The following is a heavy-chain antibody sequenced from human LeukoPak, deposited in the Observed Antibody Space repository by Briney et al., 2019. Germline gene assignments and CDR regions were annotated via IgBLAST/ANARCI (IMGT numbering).Heavy chain of an antibody. J-gene: IGHJ4*02. V-gene: IGHV3-74*01. D-gene: IGHD3-22*01. Sequence: QPGGSLRLSCAASGFTFRTYWMHWVRQAQGKGLVWVSLIDAEGTTTTYADSVKGRFTISRDNAKNTLYLQMNSLRAEDTAVYYCARRYHYDSSGYQFDYWGQGTLVTVSS. CDR1: GFTFRTYW. CDR3: ARRYHYDSSGYQFDY. CDR2: IDAEGTTT.